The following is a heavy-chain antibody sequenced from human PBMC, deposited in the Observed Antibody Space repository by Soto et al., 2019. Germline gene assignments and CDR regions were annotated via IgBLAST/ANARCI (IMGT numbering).Heavy chain of an antibody. V-gene: IGHV1-2*04. J-gene: IGHJ6*02. CDR3: ARGIITFGGVIVSGYYYGMDV. Sequence: GTSVKVSCKDSGYTFTGNYMHWVRQAPGQGLEWMGWINPNSGGTNYAQKFQGWVTMTRDTSISTAYMELSRLRSDDTAVYYCARGIITFGGVIVSGYYYGMDVWGQGTTVTVSS. CDR1: GYTFTGNY. D-gene: IGHD3-16*02. CDR2: INPNSGGT.